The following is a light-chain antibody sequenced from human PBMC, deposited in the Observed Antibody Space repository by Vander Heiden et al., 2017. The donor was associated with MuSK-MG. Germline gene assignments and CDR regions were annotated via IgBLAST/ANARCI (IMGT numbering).Light chain of an antibody. J-gene: IGKJ4*01. CDR2: GAS. CDR3: LQYCSSPLT. Sequence: EIVLTQSPGTLSLSPGERATLSCRASQSVSSTYLAWHQQKPGQAPRLLIYGASISATGIPDRFSRSGSGTDFALTISRLEPEDFAVYYCLQYCSSPLTFGGGTKVEIK. CDR1: QSVSSTY. V-gene: IGKV3-20*01.